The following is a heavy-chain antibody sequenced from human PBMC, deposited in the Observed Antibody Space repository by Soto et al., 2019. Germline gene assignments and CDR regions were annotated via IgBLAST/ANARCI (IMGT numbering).Heavy chain of an antibody. D-gene: IGHD2-21*02. CDR3: ARHWPLAYCCCYYDPGVDAFYI. V-gene: IGHV4-59*08. CDR2: IYYSGST. J-gene: IGHJ3*02. Sequence: SETLSLTCTVSGGSISSYYWSWILQPPGKGLEWIGYIYYSGSTNYNPSLKSRVTISVDTSKNQFSLKLSSVTAADTAVYYCARHWPLAYCCCYYDPGVDAFYICGQRSMVTVS. CDR1: GGSISSYY.